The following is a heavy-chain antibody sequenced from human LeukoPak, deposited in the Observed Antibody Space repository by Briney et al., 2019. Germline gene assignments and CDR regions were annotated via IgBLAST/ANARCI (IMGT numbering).Heavy chain of an antibody. J-gene: IGHJ4*02. V-gene: IGHV3-21*01. CDR2: ISSSSSYI. CDR1: GFTFSSYS. Sequence: PGGSLRLSCAASGFTFSSYSMNWVRQAPGKGLEWVSSISSSSSYIYYADSVKGRFTISRDNAKNSLYLQMNSLRAEDTAVYYCARDHTVIVSEYYFDYWGQGTLVTVSS. D-gene: IGHD4-17*01. CDR3: ARDHTVIVSEYYFDY.